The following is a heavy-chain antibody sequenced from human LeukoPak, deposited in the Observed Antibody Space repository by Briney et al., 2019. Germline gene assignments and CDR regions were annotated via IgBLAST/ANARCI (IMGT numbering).Heavy chain of an antibody. CDR3: AREDYYGSGRTYYYMDV. CDR1: GFTFSSYW. Sequence: GGSLRLSCAASGFTFSSYWMSWVRQAPGKGLEWVANIKQDGSEKYYVDSVKGRFTISRDNAKNSLYLQMNSLRAEDTAVYYCAREDYYGSGRTYYYMDVWGKGTTVTISS. J-gene: IGHJ6*03. D-gene: IGHD3-10*01. V-gene: IGHV3-7*01. CDR2: IKQDGSEK.